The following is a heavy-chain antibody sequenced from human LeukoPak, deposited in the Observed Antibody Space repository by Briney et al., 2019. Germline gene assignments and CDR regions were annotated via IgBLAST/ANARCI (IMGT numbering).Heavy chain of an antibody. J-gene: IGHJ6*02. CDR1: RFTFSGYA. D-gene: IGHD5-24*01. CDR2: ISGGGGST. Sequence: GGSLRLSCAASRFTFSGYAMSWVRQAPGKGLAWVSAISGGGGSTYYADSVKGRFTISRDNSKNTLYLQMNSLRAEDTAIYYCAKARDNDYYSDMDVWGQGTTVAVSS. CDR3: AKARDNDYYSDMDV. V-gene: IGHV3-23*01.